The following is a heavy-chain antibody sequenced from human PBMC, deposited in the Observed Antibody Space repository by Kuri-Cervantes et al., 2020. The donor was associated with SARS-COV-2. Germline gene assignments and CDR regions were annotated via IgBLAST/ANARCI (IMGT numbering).Heavy chain of an antibody. D-gene: IGHD5-12*01. CDR1: GFTFSSYW. CDR3: TTDPSGYGF. J-gene: IGHJ4*02. V-gene: IGHV3-7*03. CDR2: IKQDGSEK. Sequence: GGSLRLSCAASGFTFSSYWMSWVRQAPGKGLEWVANIKQDGSEKYYVDSVKGRFTISRDNAKNSLYLQMNSLKTEDTAVYYCTTDPSGYGFWRQGTLVTVSS.